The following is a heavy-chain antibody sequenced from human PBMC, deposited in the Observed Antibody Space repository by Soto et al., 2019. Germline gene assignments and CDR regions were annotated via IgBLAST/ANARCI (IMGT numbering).Heavy chain of an antibody. V-gene: IGHV4-39*01. Sequence: PXATLSLTCTVSGSSINSSGYYGGWIRQPPGKGLEWIGSMFYGVSTYYNPSLKSRVTVSVDTSKNQFSLNLRSVTAADTAVYYCARLPSRHLVDYWGQGTLVTVSS. CDR3: ARLPSRHLVDY. D-gene: IGHD3-3*02. CDR1: GSSINSSGYY. CDR2: MFYGVST. J-gene: IGHJ4*02.